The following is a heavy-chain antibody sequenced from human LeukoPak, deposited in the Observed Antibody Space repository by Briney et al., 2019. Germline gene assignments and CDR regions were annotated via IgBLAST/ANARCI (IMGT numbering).Heavy chain of an antibody. CDR1: GGSMDDNY. J-gene: IGHJ3*01. Sequence: PSETLSLTCTVSGGSMDDNYWSWVRQSPGRGLEVIGLIYYTGDSKTNPSLKSRVTISMDMSENQVSLIMNSVTAADTAVYYCARERRDPRSHDAFDLWGRGTRVTVSS. D-gene: IGHD2-21*01. CDR2: IYYTGDS. CDR3: ARERRDPRSHDAFDL. V-gene: IGHV4-59*01.